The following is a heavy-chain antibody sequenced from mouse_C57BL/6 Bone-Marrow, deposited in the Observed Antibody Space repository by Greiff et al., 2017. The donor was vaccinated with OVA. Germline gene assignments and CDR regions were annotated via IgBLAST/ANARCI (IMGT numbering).Heavy chain of an antibody. J-gene: IGHJ2*01. D-gene: IGHD1-1*02. Sequence: QVQLQQPGAELVMPGASVKLSCKASGYTFTSYWMHWVKQRPGQGLEWIGEIDPSDSYTNYNQKFKGKSTLTIDKSSSTAYMQLSMLTSGDSAIYFCARDRIWSVYFDYCGQGTTLTVSS. V-gene: IGHV1-69*01. CDR3: ARDRIWSVYFDY. CDR1: GYTFTSYW. CDR2: IDPSDSYT.